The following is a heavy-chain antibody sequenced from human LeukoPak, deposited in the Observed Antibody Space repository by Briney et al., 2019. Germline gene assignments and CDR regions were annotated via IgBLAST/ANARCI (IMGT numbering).Heavy chain of an antibody. CDR1: GGSISSNNW. J-gene: IGHJ6*02. CDR3: ARDRLRVRGTTYYYYAMDV. CDR2: NFERRRT. Sequence: SETLSLTCAVSGGSISSNNWYWCVRQPPGGGLEWFGENFERRRTNYNHSLESRVAISIDNSKNQLSLQMTTVTAADTAVYFCARDRLRVRGTTYYYYAMDVWGQLTTVTAS. V-gene: IGHV4-4*02. D-gene: IGHD3-10*01.